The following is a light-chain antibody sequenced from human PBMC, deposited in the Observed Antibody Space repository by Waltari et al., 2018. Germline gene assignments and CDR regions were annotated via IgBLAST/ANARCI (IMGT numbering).Light chain of an antibody. Sequence: SYDLTQPPSVSASPGQTASIACFGDKFGYKYVSWYQQKPGQSPVLVIYQDTKRPSVIPERFSASNSGNTATLTVSETQAVDAASYYCQTWDSNTVVFGGGTTLTVL. J-gene: IGLJ2*01. V-gene: IGLV3-1*01. CDR2: QDT. CDR3: QTWDSNTVV. CDR1: KFGYKY.